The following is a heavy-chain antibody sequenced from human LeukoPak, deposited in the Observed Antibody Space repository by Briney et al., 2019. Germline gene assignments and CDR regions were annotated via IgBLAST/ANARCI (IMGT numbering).Heavy chain of an antibody. CDR1: GGSFSGYY. J-gene: IGHJ4*02. CDR3: ARSRGQWLVQGHFDY. Sequence: PSETLSLTCAVYGGSFSGYYWSWIRQPPGKGLEWIGEINHSGSTNYNPSLKSRVTISVDTSKNQFSLKLSSVTAADTAVYYCARSRGQWLVQGHFDYWGQGTLVTVSS. D-gene: IGHD6-19*01. CDR2: INHSGST. V-gene: IGHV4-34*01.